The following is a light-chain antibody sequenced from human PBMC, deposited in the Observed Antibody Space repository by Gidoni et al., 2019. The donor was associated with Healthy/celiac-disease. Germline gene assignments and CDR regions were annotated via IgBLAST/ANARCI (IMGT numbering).Light chain of an antibody. V-gene: IGLV2-14*03. CDR2: DVS. CDR3: SSYTISSTDAV. J-gene: IGLJ2*01. Sequence: ALTQPASVSGSPGQSITISCTGTSSDVGGYNYVSWYQQHPGKAPKLMIYDVSNRPSGGSNRFSGSKSGNTASLTISELQAEDEADYYCSSYTISSTDAVFGGGTTLTVL. CDR1: SSDVGGYNY.